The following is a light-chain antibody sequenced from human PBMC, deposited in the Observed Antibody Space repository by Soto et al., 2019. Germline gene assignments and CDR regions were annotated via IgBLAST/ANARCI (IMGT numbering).Light chain of an antibody. CDR2: AAS. CDR3: QQYNSYPIT. J-gene: IGKJ5*01. V-gene: IGKV1-16*02. Sequence: MTRSPATLSVSPGEGVTLSCRASQGISNYLAWFQQKPGKAPKSLIYAASSLQSGVPSKFSGSGSGTDFTLTISSLQPEDFATYYCQQYNSYPITFGQGTRLEIK. CDR1: QGISNY.